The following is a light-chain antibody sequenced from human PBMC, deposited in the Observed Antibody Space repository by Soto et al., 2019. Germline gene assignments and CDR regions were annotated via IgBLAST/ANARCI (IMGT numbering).Light chain of an antibody. V-gene: IGKV3-11*01. CDR2: DAS. J-gene: IGKJ5*01. Sequence: EIVLTQSPATLSLSPGERATLSCRASQSVKTFLVLYQQRPGQAPRLLIYDASHRAAGIPARFSGSGFGTHFTLTISSLEHEDAAVYYSKQRSNWPPITLGQGTRLEIK. CDR1: QSVKTF. CDR3: KQRSNWPPIT.